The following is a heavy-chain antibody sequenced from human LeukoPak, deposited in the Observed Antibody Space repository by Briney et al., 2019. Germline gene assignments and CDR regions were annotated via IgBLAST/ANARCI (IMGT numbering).Heavy chain of an antibody. D-gene: IGHD2-21*01. V-gene: IGHV4-61*02. Sequence: SQTLSLTCTVSGGSISSGSYYWSWIRQPAGKGLEWIGRIYTSGSTNYNPSLKSRVTISVDTSKNQFSLKLSSLTAADTAVYYCARGGGVFDYWGQGTLVTVSS. CDR3: ARGGGVFDY. CDR2: IYTSGST. J-gene: IGHJ4*02. CDR1: GGSISSGSYY.